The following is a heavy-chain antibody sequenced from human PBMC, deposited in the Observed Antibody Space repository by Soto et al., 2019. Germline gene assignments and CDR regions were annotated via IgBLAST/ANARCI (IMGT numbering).Heavy chain of an antibody. CDR3: AKVAIVVVITTPFYFDY. J-gene: IGHJ4*02. V-gene: IGHV3-23*01. CDR1: GFTFSSYA. D-gene: IGHD3-22*01. CDR2: ISGSGGST. Sequence: EVQLLESGGGLVQPGGSLRLSCAASGFTFSSYAMSWVRQAPGKGLEWVSAISGSGGSTYYADSVKGRFTISRDNSKNTLYLQMNILRAEDTAVYYCAKVAIVVVITTPFYFDYWGQGPLVTVSS.